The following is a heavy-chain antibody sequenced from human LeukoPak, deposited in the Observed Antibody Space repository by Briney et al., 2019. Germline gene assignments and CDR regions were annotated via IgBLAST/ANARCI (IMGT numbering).Heavy chain of an antibody. CDR1: GYSFTTYW. CDR2: IYPGDSDT. Sequence: GESLKISCKGSGYSFTTYWIGWVRQMPGKGLGWVGIIYPGDSDTRYSPSFQGQVTISADKSISAAYLQWSSLKASDTAMYYCARLRRGFCSGNNCDNSPGDYWGQGTLVTVSS. CDR3: ARLRRGFCSGNNCDNSPGDY. V-gene: IGHV5-51*01. D-gene: IGHD2-15*01. J-gene: IGHJ4*02.